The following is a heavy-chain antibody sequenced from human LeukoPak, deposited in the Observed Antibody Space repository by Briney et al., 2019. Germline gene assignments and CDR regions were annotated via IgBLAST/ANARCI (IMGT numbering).Heavy chain of an antibody. CDR3: TRGSEWTSGVSDY. D-gene: IGHD3-3*01. CDR1: GFTFSSYG. CDR2: ISYDGSNK. Sequence: GGSLRLSCAASGFTFSSYGMHWVRQAPGKGLEWVAVISYDGSNKYYADSVKGRFTISRDNSKNTLYLQMNSLRAEDTAVYYCTRGSEWTSGVSDYWGQGTLVTVSS. J-gene: IGHJ4*02. V-gene: IGHV3-30*03.